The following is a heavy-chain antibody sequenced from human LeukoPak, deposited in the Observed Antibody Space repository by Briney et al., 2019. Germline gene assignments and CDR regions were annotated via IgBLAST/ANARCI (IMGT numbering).Heavy chain of an antibody. J-gene: IGHJ6*02. CDR1: GGSISSYY. CDR2: IHYSGST. CDR3: ARHQVWATVITSYGMDA. D-gene: IGHD4-11*01. V-gene: IGHV4-59*08. Sequence: SETLSLTCTVSGGSISSYYWSWIRQPPGKGLEWIGYIHYSGSTNYNPSLKSRVTISVDTSKNQFSLKLSSVTAADTALYYCARHQVWATVITSYGMDAWGQGTTVTVPS.